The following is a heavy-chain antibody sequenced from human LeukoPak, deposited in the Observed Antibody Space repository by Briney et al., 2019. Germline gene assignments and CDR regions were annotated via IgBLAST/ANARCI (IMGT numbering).Heavy chain of an antibody. CDR1: GFTFSTFA. CDR3: ATYRQVLLPFES. CDR2: IFPSGGEI. D-gene: IGHD2-8*02. J-gene: IGHJ4*02. Sequence: PGGSLRLSCEASGFTFSTFAMIWVRQPPGKGLEWVSSIFPSGGEIHYADSVRGRFTISRDNSKSTLSLQMNSLRAEDTATYYCATYRQVLLPFESWGQGTLVTVSS. V-gene: IGHV3-23*01.